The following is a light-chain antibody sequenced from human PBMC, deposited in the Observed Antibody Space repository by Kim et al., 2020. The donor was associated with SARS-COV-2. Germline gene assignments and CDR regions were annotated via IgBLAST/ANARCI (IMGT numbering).Light chain of an antibody. V-gene: IGLV3-19*01. CDR2: GKN. CDR3: NSRDSSGNHPPWV. J-gene: IGLJ3*02. Sequence: SSELTQDPAVSVAFGQTVRITCQGDSLRSYYASWYQQKPGQAPVLVIYGKNNRPSGIPDRFSGSSSGNTASLTITGAQAEDEADYYCNSRDSSGNHPPWV. CDR1: SLRSYY.